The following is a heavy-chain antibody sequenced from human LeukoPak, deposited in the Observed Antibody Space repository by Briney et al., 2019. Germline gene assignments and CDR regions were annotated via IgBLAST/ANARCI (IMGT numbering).Heavy chain of an antibody. CDR3: ARWGYSYGWGGARYYYSYSMDV. CDR2: IYHSGST. CDR1: GYSISSGYY. D-gene: IGHD3-10*01. J-gene: IGHJ6*03. Sequence: SETLSLTCTVSGYSISSGYYWGWIRQPPGKGLEWIGSIYHSGSTYYNPSLKSRVTISVDTSKNQFSLKLSSVTAADTAVYYCARWGYSYGWGGARYYYSYSMDVGGKGPSATIS. V-gene: IGHV4-38-2*02.